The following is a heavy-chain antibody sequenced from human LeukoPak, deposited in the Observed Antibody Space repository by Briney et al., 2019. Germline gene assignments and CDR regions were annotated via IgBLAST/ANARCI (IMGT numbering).Heavy chain of an antibody. CDR2: INHSGIT. D-gene: IGHD4-17*01. J-gene: IGHJ4*02. CDR3: ASAQTTSFDY. V-gene: IGHV4-34*01. Sequence: SETLSLTCVVYGGTFRDYYWTWIRQPPGKGLEWIGEINHSGITNYNPSLKSRVTISVDTSKNQFSLKLSSVTAADTAVYYCASAQTTSFDYWGQGTLVTVSS. CDR1: GGTFRDYY.